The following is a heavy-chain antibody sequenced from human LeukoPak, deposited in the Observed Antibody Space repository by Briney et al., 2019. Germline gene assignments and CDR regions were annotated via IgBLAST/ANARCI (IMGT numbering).Heavy chain of an antibody. CDR3: AKDSTMRVVVTLIDY. CDR1: GFTFGSYG. Sequence: QPGGSLRLSCAASGFTFGSYGMHWVRQAPGKGLEWVAVISYDGSSEYYADSVKGRFTISRDNSKNTLYLQMNSLRAEDTAVYYCAKDSTMRVVVTLIDYWGQGTLVTVSS. J-gene: IGHJ4*02. D-gene: IGHD3-22*01. CDR2: ISYDGSSE. V-gene: IGHV3-30*18.